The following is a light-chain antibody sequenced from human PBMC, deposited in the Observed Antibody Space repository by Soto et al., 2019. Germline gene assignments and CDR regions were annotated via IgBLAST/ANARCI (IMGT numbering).Light chain of an antibody. CDR1: LRISIC. CDR2: KAS. Sequence: IQMTQSPSTLSASVGDRVTITCRASLRISICLAWYRQKPGKAPKLLSYKASSLESEVPSRFSGSGAGTELSLSANSLQRHESATYYCQQDNSDSTFGQGTKVEIK. J-gene: IGKJ1*01. V-gene: IGKV1-5*03. CDR3: QQDNSDST.